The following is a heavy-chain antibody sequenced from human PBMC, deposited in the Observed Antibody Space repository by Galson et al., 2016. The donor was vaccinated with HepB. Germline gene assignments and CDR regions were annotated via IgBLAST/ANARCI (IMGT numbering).Heavy chain of an antibody. V-gene: IGHV3-33*01. CDR1: GFTFSGYG. Sequence: SLRLSCAASGFTFSGYGMHWVRQAPGKGLEWVALIWYDGSNKYYADSVKGRFTISRDNSKNTLYLQMNSLRAEDAAVYHCARDLRWFGTDDYYVMAVWGQGTTVTVSS. CDR3: ARDLRWFGTDDYYVMAV. J-gene: IGHJ6*02. D-gene: IGHD3/OR15-3a*01. CDR2: IWYDGSNK.